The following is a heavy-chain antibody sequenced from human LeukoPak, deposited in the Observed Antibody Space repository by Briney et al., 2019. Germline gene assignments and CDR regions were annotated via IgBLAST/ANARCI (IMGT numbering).Heavy chain of an antibody. CDR2: IDHSGST. J-gene: IGHJ4*02. V-gene: IGHV4-31*03. D-gene: IGHD2-2*02. Sequence: SQTLSLTCTVSGGSISSGGNYWTWIRQHPGKGLEWIGYIDHSGSTFYNPSLESRVTMSVDTSKNQFSLNLNSVTAADTAVYYCAVGVLVYTHWGQGTLVSVSS. CDR3: AVGVLVYTH. CDR1: GGSISSGGNY.